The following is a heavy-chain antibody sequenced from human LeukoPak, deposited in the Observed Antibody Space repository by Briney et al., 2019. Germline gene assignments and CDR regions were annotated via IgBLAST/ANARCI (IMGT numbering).Heavy chain of an antibody. J-gene: IGHJ4*02. V-gene: IGHV3-33*08. D-gene: IGHD3-22*01. Sequence: PGGSLRLSCAASGFTFSSYAMHWVRQAPGKGLEWVAVIWYDGSNKYYADSVKGRFTISRDNSKNTLYLQMNSLRAEDTAVYYCARGSYYYDSTRPFDYWGQGTLVTVSS. CDR2: IWYDGSNK. CDR3: ARGSYYYDSTRPFDY. CDR1: GFTFSSYA.